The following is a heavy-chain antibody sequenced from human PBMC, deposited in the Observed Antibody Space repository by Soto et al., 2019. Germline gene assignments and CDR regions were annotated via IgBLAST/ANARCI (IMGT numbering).Heavy chain of an antibody. Sequence: EVQLVESGGDLVQRGGSLRLSCVASGFTFSVYSMNWVRQAPGKGLEWFSYITSDTKTIKYADSVKGRSNISRDNAKNAVYLQINSLSDEDTAVYYCARSVEGHFDYWGQGTVVTASS. J-gene: IGHJ4*02. CDR3: ARSVEGHFDY. CDR1: GFTFSVYS. V-gene: IGHV3-48*02. CDR2: ITSDTKTI. D-gene: IGHD1-1*01.